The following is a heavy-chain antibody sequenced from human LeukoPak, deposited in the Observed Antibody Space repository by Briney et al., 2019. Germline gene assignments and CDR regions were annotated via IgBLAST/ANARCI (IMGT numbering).Heavy chain of an antibody. CDR3: AREPYYYDSSGYSPYFQH. D-gene: IGHD3-22*01. CDR2: ISSSSSYI. Sequence: GRSLRLSCAASGFTFSSYSMNWVRQAPGKGLEWVSSISSSSSYIYYADSVKGRFTISRDNAKNSLYLQMNSLRAEDTAVYYCAREPYYYDSSGYSPYFQHWGQGTLVTVSS. V-gene: IGHV3-21*01. CDR1: GFTFSSYS. J-gene: IGHJ1*01.